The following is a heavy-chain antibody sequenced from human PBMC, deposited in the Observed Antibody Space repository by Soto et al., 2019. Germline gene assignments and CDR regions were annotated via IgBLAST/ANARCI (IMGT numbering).Heavy chain of an antibody. J-gene: IGHJ5*01. CDR2: VRNKANSYTT. CDR1: GFTFSDHY. D-gene: IGHD1-1*01. CDR3: VRQLGGPNDS. V-gene: IGHV3-72*01. Sequence: PGGSLRLSCAASGFTFSDHYMDWVRQAPGKGLEWVGRVRNKANSYTTEYAASVKGRFTISRDDSENSLYLLMNSLKSEDTAVYSCVRQLGGPNDSRGQGTLVTVSS.